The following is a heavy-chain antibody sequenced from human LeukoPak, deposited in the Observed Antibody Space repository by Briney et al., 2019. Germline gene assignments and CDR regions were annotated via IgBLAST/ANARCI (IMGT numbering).Heavy chain of an antibody. CDR2: ISGSGGNT. D-gene: IGHD4-17*01. Sequence: PGGSPRLSCAGSGFTFANYAMVWVRQTPGKGLQWVSAISGSGGNTYYADSVQGRFTMSRDNSKNTLYLQMNSLRAEDTAVYYCAKDPNGDYVGAFDFQRWGQGTQVTVSS. V-gene: IGHV3-23*01. CDR3: AKDPNGDYVGAFDFQR. CDR1: GFTFANYA. J-gene: IGHJ1*01.